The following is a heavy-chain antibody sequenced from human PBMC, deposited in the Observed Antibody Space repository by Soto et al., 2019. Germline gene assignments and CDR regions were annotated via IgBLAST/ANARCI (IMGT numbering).Heavy chain of an antibody. Sequence: GESLKISCKGSGYTFSNFWIGWVRQMPGKGLEWMGIIYPGDSDTRYSPSFQGQVTISADKSISTAYLQWSSLKASDTAMYYCARPYGGNVGRAIYWGQGXLVTVYS. CDR2: IYPGDSDT. J-gene: IGHJ4*02. D-gene: IGHD2-15*01. CDR3: ARPYGGNVGRAIY. V-gene: IGHV5-51*01. CDR1: GYTFSNFW.